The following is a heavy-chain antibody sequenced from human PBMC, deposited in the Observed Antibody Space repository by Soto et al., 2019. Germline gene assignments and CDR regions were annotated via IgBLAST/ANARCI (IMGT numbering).Heavy chain of an antibody. CDR2: ISGGGGAT. Sequence: EVQLLESGGGLVQPGGSLRLSCAASGFIFDNYAMNWVRQAPGKGLEWISTISGGGGATYYADSVKGRFTISGDSSKSTVYLQMHSLRAEDTAIYYCAKINQGYFDYWGQGTQVIVSS. CDR3: AKINQGYFDY. J-gene: IGHJ4*02. V-gene: IGHV3-23*01. CDR1: GFIFDNYA.